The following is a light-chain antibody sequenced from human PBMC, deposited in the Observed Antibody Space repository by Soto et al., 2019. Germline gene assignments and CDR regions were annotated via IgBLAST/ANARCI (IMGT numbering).Light chain of an antibody. V-gene: IGKV1-5*03. J-gene: IGKJ1*01. CDR1: QSVSTW. Sequence: DIQMTKSTSTLSASVGDRVTITCRASQSVSTWLAWYQQKPGKAPKLLIYKASNLESGVPSRFTGSGSGTEFTLTISSLQPDDFATYYCQQYNSWTFGQGTKVDIK. CDR3: QQYNSWT. CDR2: KAS.